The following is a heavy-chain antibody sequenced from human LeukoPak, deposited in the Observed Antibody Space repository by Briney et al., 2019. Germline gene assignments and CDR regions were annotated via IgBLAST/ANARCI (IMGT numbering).Heavy chain of an antibody. CDR3: AKDKTRELRYFDWLLDDY. J-gene: IGHJ4*02. D-gene: IGHD3-9*01. V-gene: IGHV3-23*01. Sequence: PGGTLRLSCAASGFTFSSYGMSWVRQAPGKGLEWVSAISGSGGSTYYADSVKGRFTISRDNSKNTLYLQMNSLRAEDTAVYYCAKDKTRELRYFDWLLDDYWGQGTLVTVSS. CDR2: ISGSGGST. CDR1: GFTFSSYG.